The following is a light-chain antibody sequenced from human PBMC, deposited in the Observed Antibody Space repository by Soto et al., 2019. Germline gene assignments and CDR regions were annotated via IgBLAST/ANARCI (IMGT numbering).Light chain of an antibody. CDR1: ISDVGGYNY. Sequence: QSSLTQPPSASGSPGQSVTISCTGTISDVGGYNYVSWFQQHPGKAPKLIIHEVNQRPSGVPDRFSGSKSGNTASLTVSGLQAEDEGTYYRSSYGGYNNVVFGTGTKVTVL. CDR2: EVN. J-gene: IGLJ1*01. V-gene: IGLV2-8*01. CDR3: SSYGGYNNVV.